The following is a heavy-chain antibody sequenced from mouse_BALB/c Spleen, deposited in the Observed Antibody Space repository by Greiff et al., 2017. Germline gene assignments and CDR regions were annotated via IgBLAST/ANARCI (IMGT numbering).Heavy chain of an antibody. V-gene: IGHV5-12-2*01. CDR1: GFTFSSYT. D-gene: IGHD2-3*01. CDR2: ISNGGGST. Sequence: EVMLVESGGGLVQPGGSLKLSCAASGFTFSSYTMSWVRQTPEKRLEWVAYISNGGGSTYYPDTVKGRFTISSDNDKNTLYLQMSSLKDEDTAMYYGGRQDGYSLDYWGQGTTLTVSS. CDR3: GRQDGYSLDY. J-gene: IGHJ2*01.